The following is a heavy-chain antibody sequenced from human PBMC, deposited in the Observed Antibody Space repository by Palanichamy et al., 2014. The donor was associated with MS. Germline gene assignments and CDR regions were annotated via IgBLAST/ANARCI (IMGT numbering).Heavy chain of an antibody. Sequence: QLRLQESGPGLVKPSETLSLTCTVSGGSISSNDYYWGWIRQPPGKGLEWIGTIYYSGSTYYNASLKSRVTISVDTAKNQFSLKLSSVTAADTAVYYCARLVVAMAVAGMGYFDYWGQGTQVTVSS. CDR2: IYYSGST. V-gene: IGHV4-39*01. D-gene: IGHD6-19*01. CDR1: GGSISSNDYY. CDR3: ARLVVAMAVAGMGYFDY. J-gene: IGHJ4*02.